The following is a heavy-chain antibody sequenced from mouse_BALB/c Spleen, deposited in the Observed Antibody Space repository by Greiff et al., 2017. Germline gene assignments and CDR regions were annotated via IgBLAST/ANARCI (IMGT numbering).Heavy chain of an antibody. CDR3: NADYGSSYDY. Sequence: VQLQQSGAELVRSGASVKLSCTASGFNIKDYYMHWVKQRPEQGLEWIGWIDPENGDTEYAPKFQGKATMTADTSSNTAYLQLSSLTSEDTAVYYCNADYGSSYDYWGQGTTLTVAS. J-gene: IGHJ2*01. D-gene: IGHD1-1*01. CDR1: GFNIKDYY. CDR2: IDPENGDT. V-gene: IGHV14-4*02.